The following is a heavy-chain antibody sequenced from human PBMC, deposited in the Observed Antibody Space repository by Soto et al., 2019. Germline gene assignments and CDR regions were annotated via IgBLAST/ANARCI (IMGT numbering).Heavy chain of an antibody. V-gene: IGHV4-59*01. J-gene: IGHJ6*02. CDR3: ARGEGRYFDWLLFPYYYYGMDV. CDR1: GGSISSYY. CDR2: IYYSGST. D-gene: IGHD3-9*01. Sequence: SETLSLTCTVSGGSISSYYWSWIRQPPGKGLEWIGYIYYSGSTNYNPSLKSRVTISVDTSISTAYMELSSLRSEDTAVYYCARGEGRYFDWLLFPYYYYGMDVWGQGTTVTVSS.